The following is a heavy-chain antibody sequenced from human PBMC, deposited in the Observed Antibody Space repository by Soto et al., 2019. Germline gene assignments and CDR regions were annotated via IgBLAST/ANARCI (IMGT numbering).Heavy chain of an antibody. Sequence: EVQLVESGGGLVQPGGSLRLSCVASGFTFNNYWMHWVRQAPGEGLVWVSRINRDGSTTTYADSVKGRFTISRDNAKNTLYLQMNSLRAEDTAVYYCARSRGYSGYEVLDSWGQGTLVTVSS. CDR1: GFTFNNYW. J-gene: IGHJ4*02. CDR3: ARSRGYSGYEVLDS. V-gene: IGHV3-74*01. D-gene: IGHD5-12*01. CDR2: INRDGSTT.